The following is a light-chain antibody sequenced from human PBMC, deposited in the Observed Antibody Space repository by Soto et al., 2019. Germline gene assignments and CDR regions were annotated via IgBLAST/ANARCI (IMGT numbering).Light chain of an antibody. Sequence: EILMTQSPSTLSASPGERATITCRASQGVSSDLGWYQQKPGQAPRLLIYGASTVATGIPSRFSGSGSGTEFTLTISSLQPEDFAVYYCLQDNSYPRSFGQGTKVEIK. CDR1: QGVSSD. CDR3: LQDNSYPRS. CDR2: GAS. V-gene: IGKV3-15*01. J-gene: IGKJ1*01.